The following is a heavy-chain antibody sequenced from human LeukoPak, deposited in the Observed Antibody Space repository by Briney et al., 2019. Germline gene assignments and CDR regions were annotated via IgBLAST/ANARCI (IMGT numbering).Heavy chain of an antibody. V-gene: IGHV3-30*04. CDR3: ARAIRAPGTPENAFDI. J-gene: IGHJ3*02. CDR1: GFTFSNA. D-gene: IGHD6-13*01. Sequence: PGGSLRLSCAASGFTFSNAMHWVRQAPGEGLEWVAVISRDGTDKYYADSVKGRLTISRDNSQSTLYLHMNSLSTEDTALYYCARAIRAPGTPENAFDIWGQGTMVTVSS. CDR2: ISRDGTDK.